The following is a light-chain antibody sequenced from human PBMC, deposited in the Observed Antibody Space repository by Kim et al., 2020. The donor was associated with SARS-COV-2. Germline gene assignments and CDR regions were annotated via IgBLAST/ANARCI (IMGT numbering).Light chain of an antibody. CDR1: QSVSSN. V-gene: IGKV3-15*01. CDR3: QRYNNWTPRVT. CDR2: GAS. J-gene: IGKJ4*01. Sequence: EIVMTQSPATLSVSPGERATLSCRASQSVSSNLAWYQQKPGQAPRLLIYGASTRATGIPARFSGSGSGTEFTLTISSLQSEDFAVYYCQRYNNWTPRVTFGGGTKVDIK.